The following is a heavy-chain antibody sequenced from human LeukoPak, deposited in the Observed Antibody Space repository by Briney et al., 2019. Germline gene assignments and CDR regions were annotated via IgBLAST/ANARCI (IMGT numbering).Heavy chain of an antibody. D-gene: IGHD2-15*01. CDR2: IYYSGST. V-gene: IGHV4-39*01. Sequence: SETLSLTCTVSGASISSSSSYWGWIRQPPGKGLEWIESIYYSGSTYYNPSLKSRVTISVDTSKNQFSLKLSSVTAADTAVYYCARRDLPMVAFDYWGQGTLVTVSS. CDR1: GASISSSSSY. J-gene: IGHJ4*02. CDR3: ARRDLPMVAFDY.